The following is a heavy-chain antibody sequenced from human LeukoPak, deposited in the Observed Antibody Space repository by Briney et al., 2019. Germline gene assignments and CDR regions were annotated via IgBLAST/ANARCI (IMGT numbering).Heavy chain of an antibody. CDR2: ISWNSGSI. CDR1: GFTFDDYA. J-gene: IGHJ5*02. V-gene: IGHV3-9*01. CDR3: AKDIGYGDYSWFDP. Sequence: GGSLRLSCAASGFTFDDYAMHWVRQAPGKGLEWVSGISWNSGSIGYADSVKGRFTISRDNAKNSLYLQMNSLRAEDTALYYCAKDIGYGDYSWFDPWGQGTLVTVSS. D-gene: IGHD4-17*01.